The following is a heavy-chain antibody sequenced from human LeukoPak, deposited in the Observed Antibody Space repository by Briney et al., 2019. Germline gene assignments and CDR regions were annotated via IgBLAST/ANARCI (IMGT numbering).Heavy chain of an antibody. CDR1: GFTFSFYA. V-gene: IGHV3-23*01. CDR2: ISGSGVST. Sequence: QPGGSLRLSCAASGFTFSFYAMSWVRQAPGKGLEWVSAISGSGVSTYYADSVKGRFTISRDNPKNTLYLQMNSLRAEDTAVYYCAKDFGSGSYVDYWGQGTLVTVSS. CDR3: AKDFGSGSYVDY. D-gene: IGHD3-10*01. J-gene: IGHJ4*02.